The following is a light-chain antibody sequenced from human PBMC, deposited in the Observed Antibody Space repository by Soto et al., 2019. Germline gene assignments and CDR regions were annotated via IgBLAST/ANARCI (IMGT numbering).Light chain of an antibody. J-gene: IGLJ2*01. V-gene: IGLV3-21*04. Sequence: SSELTQPPSVSVAPGKTARITCGGNNMGSKSVHWYQQKPGQAPVLVIYYDSDRPSGIPERFSGSNSGNTATLTISRVEAWDEADYYCQVWDSSSDHVVFGGGTKLTVL. CDR2: YDS. CDR1: NMGSKS. CDR3: QVWDSSSDHVV.